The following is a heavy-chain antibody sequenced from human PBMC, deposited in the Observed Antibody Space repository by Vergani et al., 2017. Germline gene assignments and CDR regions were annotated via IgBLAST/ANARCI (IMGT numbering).Heavy chain of an antibody. D-gene: IGHD2-15*01. CDR1: GYSFNSYW. V-gene: IGHV5-51*01. CDR2: IYPGDSDT. J-gene: IGHJ5*02. Sequence: EVQLVQSGAEVKKPGESLKISCKGSGYSFNSYWIGWVRQMPGKGLEWMGIIYPGDSDTRYSPSFQGQVTISADKSISTAYLQWSSLKASDTSMYYCARHRALKYCSGCSCYWDNGFEDWFYPWGQGTLVTVSS. CDR3: ARHRALKYCSGCSCYWDNGFEDWFYP.